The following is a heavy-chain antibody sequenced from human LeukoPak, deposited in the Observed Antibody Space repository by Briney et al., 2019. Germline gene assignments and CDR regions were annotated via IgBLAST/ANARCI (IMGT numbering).Heavy chain of an antibody. J-gene: IGHJ4*02. CDR2: IYYSGST. V-gene: IGHV4-30-4*08. Sequence: SQTLSLTCTVSGGPISSGDYYWSWIRQPPGKGLEWIGYIYYSGSTYYNPSLKSRVTISVDTSKNQFSLKLSSVTAADTAVYYCARVGSPTNYYDSSGYYQYFDYWGQGTLVTVSS. CDR3: ARVGSPTNYYDSSGYYQYFDY. CDR1: GGPISSGDYY. D-gene: IGHD3-22*01.